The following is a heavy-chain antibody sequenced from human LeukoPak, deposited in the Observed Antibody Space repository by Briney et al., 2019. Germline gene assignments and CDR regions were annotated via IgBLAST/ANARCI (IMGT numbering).Heavy chain of an antibody. CDR3: ARGRVGVCTNGVCLYLNYYYYGMDV. V-gene: IGHV4-34*01. CDR2: INHSGST. CDR1: GGSFSGYY. J-gene: IGHJ6*02. Sequence: SETLSLTCAVYGGSFSGYYWSWIRQPPGKGLEWIGEINHSGSTNYNPSLKSRVTISVDTSKNQFSLKLSSVTAADTAVYYCARGRVGVCTNGVCLYLNYYYYGMDVWGQGTTVTVSS. D-gene: IGHD2-8*01.